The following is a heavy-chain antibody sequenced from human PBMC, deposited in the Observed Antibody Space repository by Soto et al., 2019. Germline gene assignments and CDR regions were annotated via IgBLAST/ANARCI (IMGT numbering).Heavy chain of an antibody. CDR2: IIPIFGTA. CDR3: ARGITMVRGVIISAPYYYYGMDV. Sequence: ASVKVSCKASGGTFSSYAISWVRQAPGQGLEWMGGIIPIFGTANYAQKFQGRVTITADESTSTAYMELSSLRSEDTAVYYCARGITMVRGVIISAPYYYYGMDVWGQGTTVTVSS. V-gene: IGHV1-69*13. J-gene: IGHJ6*02. CDR1: GGTFSSYA. D-gene: IGHD3-10*01.